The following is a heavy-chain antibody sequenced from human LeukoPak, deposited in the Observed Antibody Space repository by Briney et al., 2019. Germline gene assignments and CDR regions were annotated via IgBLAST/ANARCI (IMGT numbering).Heavy chain of an antibody. CDR2: INQGGSDK. D-gene: IGHD1-14*01. V-gene: IGHV3-7*01. Sequence: GGSLRLSCAASGFTFSCHWMSWVRQAPGKWLEWVANINQGGSDKYYVDSVKGRFTISRDNANNLLYLQMNSLRGEDTAVYYCTRDRSRAEDDWGQGTLVTVSS. CDR1: GFTFSCHW. J-gene: IGHJ4*02. CDR3: TRDRSRAEDD.